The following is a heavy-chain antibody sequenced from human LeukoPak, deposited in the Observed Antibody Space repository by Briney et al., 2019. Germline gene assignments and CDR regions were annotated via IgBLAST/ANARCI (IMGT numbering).Heavy chain of an antibody. J-gene: IGHJ4*02. Sequence: GGSLRLSCAASGFTVSSNYMSWVRQAPGKGLEWVSVIYSGGNTHYADSVKGRFTISRDNSKNTLYLQMNSLRAEDTAVYYCARGGSVVVVAAPGDYWGQGTLVTVSS. CDR3: ARGGSVVVVAAPGDY. D-gene: IGHD2-15*01. CDR1: GFTVSSNY. CDR2: IYSGGNT. V-gene: IGHV3-53*01.